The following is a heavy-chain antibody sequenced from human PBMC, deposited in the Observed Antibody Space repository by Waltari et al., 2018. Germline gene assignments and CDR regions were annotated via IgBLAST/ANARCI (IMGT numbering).Heavy chain of an antibody. CDR3: ARGKYSSGTWFDP. D-gene: IGHD6-25*01. CDR1: GGSLRGLS. CDR2: INHSGRT. J-gene: IGHJ5*02. V-gene: IGHV4-34*01. Sequence: QVQLQQWAAGPLKPSETLSLICAVFGGSLRGLSWSRNVQPPGKGLEWIGEINHSGRTNYNPSLKSRVTISVDTSKNQFSLKLSAVTAADTAVYYCARGKYSSGTWFDPWGQGTLVTVSS.